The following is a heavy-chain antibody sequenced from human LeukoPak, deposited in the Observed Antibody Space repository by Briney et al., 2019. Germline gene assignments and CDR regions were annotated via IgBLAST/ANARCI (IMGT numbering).Heavy chain of an antibody. V-gene: IGHV4-31*03. CDR3: ARVQRLVLDY. CDR1: GGSISSGGSY. J-gene: IGHJ4*02. Sequence: SETLSLTCTVSGGSISSGGSYWSCLRQHPGKGLEWIGYIYDSGSTDYNPSLKSRVAISVDTPENQFSLNLSSVTAADTAVYYCARVQRLVLDYWGQGTLVTVSS. D-gene: IGHD6-19*01. CDR2: IYDSGST.